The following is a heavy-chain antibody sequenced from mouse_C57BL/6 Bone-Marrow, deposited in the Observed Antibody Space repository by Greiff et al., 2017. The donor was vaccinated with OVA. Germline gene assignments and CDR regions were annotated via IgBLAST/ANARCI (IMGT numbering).Heavy chain of an antibody. Sequence: DVKLVESGGGLVQPGGSLKLSCAASGFTFSDSYMYWVRQTPEKRLEWVAYISNGFGSTYYPDTVKGRFTISRDNAKNTLYLQMSRLKSEDTAMYYCARHSEGFDYWGQGTTLTVSS. CDR1: GFTFSDSY. J-gene: IGHJ2*01. CDR2: ISNGFGST. CDR3: ARHSEGFDY. V-gene: IGHV5-12*01.